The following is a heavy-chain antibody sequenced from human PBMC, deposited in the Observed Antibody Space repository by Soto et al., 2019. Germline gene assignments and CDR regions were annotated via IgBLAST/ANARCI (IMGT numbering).Heavy chain of an antibody. CDR2: VYYNGNT. CDR1: GGSMINFY. Sequence: ASETLSLTCTVSGGSMINFYWCWIRQPPGKGLEWIGYVYYNGNTNYNPSPKNRVTMSVDTSKNQFSLKVRSGTAADTAVYYCARALRGDYWGRGTLVTVSS. J-gene: IGHJ4*02. V-gene: IGHV4-59*01. CDR3: ARALRGDY. D-gene: IGHD3-10*01.